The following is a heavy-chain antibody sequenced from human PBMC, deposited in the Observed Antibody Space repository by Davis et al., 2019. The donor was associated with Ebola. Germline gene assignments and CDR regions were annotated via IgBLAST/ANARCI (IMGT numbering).Heavy chain of an antibody. CDR3: ARDLEYSYGWGNFDY. D-gene: IGHD5-18*01. V-gene: IGHV1-18*04. Sequence: ASVKVSCKASGYTFTSYGISWVRQAPGQGLEWMGWISAYNGNTNYAQKLQGRVTMTTDTSTSTAYMELRSLRSDDTAVYYCARDLEYSYGWGNFDYWGQGTLVTVSS. J-gene: IGHJ4*02. CDR1: GYTFTSYG. CDR2: ISAYNGNT.